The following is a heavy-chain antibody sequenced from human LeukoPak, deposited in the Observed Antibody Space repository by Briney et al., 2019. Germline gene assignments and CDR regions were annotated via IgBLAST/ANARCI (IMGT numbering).Heavy chain of an antibody. J-gene: IGHJ6*02. V-gene: IGHV1-24*01. Sequence: ASVKVSCKVSGYTLTELSMHWVRQAPGKGLEWMGGFYPEDGETIYAQKFQGRVTMTEDTSTDTAYMELSSLRSEDTAVYYCATSRLYGSGRKYGMDVWGQGTTVTVPS. D-gene: IGHD3-10*01. CDR1: GYTLTELS. CDR2: FYPEDGET. CDR3: ATSRLYGSGRKYGMDV.